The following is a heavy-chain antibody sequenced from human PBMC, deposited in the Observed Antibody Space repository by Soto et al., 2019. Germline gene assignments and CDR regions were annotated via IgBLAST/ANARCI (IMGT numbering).Heavy chain of an antibody. CDR3: AKALEMATGMNDAFDI. J-gene: IGHJ3*02. V-gene: IGHV3-23*01. CDR2: ISGSGGST. Sequence: EVQLLESGGGLVQPGGSLRLSCAASGFTFSSYAMSWVRQAPGKGLEWVSAISGSGGSTYYADSVKGRFTISRDNSKNTLYLKMNSLRAEDTAVYYCAKALEMATGMNDAFDIWGQGTMVTVSS. D-gene: IGHD5-12*01. CDR1: GFTFSSYA.